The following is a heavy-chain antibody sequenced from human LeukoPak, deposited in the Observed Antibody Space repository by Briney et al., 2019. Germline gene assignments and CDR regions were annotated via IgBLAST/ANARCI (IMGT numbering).Heavy chain of an antibody. CDR3: ARELLYCTNGVCFLDYYYGMGV. J-gene: IGHJ6*02. CDR2: ISAYNGNT. D-gene: IGHD2-8*01. V-gene: IGHV1-18*01. CDR1: GYTFTSYG. Sequence: ASVKVSCKASGYTFTSYGISWVRQAPGQGLEWMGWISAYNGNTNYAQKLQGRVTMTTDTSTSTAYMELRSLRSDDTAVYYCARELLYCTNGVCFLDYYYGMGVWGQGTTVTVSS.